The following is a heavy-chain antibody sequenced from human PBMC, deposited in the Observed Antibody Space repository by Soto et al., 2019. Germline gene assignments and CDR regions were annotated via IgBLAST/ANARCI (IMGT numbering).Heavy chain of an antibody. D-gene: IGHD3-22*01. V-gene: IGHV1-69*06. CDR3: ASGNYYASSGYSSGY. CDR1: GGTFSSYA. J-gene: IGHJ4*02. CDR2: IIPIFGTA. Sequence: ASVKVSCKASGGTFSSYAISWVRQAPGQGLEWMGGIIPIFGTASYAQKFQGRVTITADKSTSTAYMELSSLRSEDTAVYYCASGNYYASSGYSSGYWGQGTLVTVSS.